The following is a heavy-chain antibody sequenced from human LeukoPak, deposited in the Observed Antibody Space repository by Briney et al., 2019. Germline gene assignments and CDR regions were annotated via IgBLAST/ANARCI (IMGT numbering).Heavy chain of an antibody. Sequence: SGGSLRLSCAASGFTFSSTWMHWFRQVPGKGPVWVPRIHSDGSTTIYADSVKGRFTISRDNARNTLYLQMNSLRAEDTAVYYCVRDRYYVPDYWGQGTLVTVSS. CDR2: IHSDGSTT. CDR1: GFTFSSTW. V-gene: IGHV3-74*01. J-gene: IGHJ4*02. CDR3: VRDRYYVPDY. D-gene: IGHD3-16*01.